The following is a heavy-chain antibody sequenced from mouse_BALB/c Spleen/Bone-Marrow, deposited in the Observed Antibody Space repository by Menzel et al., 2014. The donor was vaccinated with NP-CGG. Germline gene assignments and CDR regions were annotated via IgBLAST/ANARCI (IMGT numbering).Heavy chain of an antibody. CDR1: GFHIKDTF. V-gene: IGHV14-3*02. D-gene: IGHD1-1*01. CDR2: IDPANGNT. Sequence: SGAAPVKPGASVKLSCTASGFHIKDTFMHRVKQRPEQGLAWIGWIDPANGNTKYDPKFQGKATITADTSSNTTYLQLSSLTSEDTAVYYCARGQYGRAWFAYRGPWTLVTLPA. J-gene: IGHJ3*01. CDR3: ARGQYGRAWFAY.